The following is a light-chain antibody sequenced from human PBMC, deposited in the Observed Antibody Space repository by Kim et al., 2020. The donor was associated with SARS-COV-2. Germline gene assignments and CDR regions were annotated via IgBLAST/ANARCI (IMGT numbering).Light chain of an antibody. J-gene: IGKJ5*01. CDR2: AAS. V-gene: IGKV1-9*01. Sequence: GDRVTITCRASHGITNGLAWYQQKPGKAPNLLIYAASALHSGVPTRFSGSGSGTEFSLTINSLQPEDSAIYYCQQLHSYPLTFGQGTRLEIK. CDR1: HGITNG. CDR3: QQLHSYPLT.